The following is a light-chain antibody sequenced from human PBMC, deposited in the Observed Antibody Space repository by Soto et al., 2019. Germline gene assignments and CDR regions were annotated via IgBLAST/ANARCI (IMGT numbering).Light chain of an antibody. CDR1: SSDVGSYNL. Sequence: QSALTQPASVSGSPGQSITISCTGTSSDVGSYNLVSWYQQHQGKAPKLMIYEGSKRPSGVSNRFSGSKSGNTASLTISGLQAEDEADYYCCSYAGSSTFDVVFGGGTQLTVL. CDR2: EGS. V-gene: IGLV2-23*03. J-gene: IGLJ2*01. CDR3: CSYAGSSTFDVV.